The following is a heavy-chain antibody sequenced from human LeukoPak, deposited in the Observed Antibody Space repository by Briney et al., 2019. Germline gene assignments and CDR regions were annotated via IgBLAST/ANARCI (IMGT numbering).Heavy chain of an antibody. CDR2: ISYDETNK. CDR1: RFTFSSYG. J-gene: IGHJ4*02. V-gene: IGHV3-30*03. D-gene: IGHD3-22*01. Sequence: GGSLRLSCAPSRFTFSSYGMHWVRQAPPRGLEWVAVISYDETNKYYADSVKGRFTIARANAKNTLYLHMNRLSVADTDVYFCASELESSGYSRVHDYCGQGTLATVSS. CDR3: ASELESSGYSRVHDY.